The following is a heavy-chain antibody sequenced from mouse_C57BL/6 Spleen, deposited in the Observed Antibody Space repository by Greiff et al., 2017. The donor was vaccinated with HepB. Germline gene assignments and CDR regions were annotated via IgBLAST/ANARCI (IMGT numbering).Heavy chain of an antibody. D-gene: IGHD2-2*01. V-gene: IGHV1-69*01. CDR3: ARSAYGYDVRFDY. J-gene: IGHJ2*01. Sequence: QVQLQQPGAELVMPGASVKLSCKASGHTFTSYWMHWVKQSPGQGLEWIGEIDPSDSYTNYNQKFKGKSTLTVDKSSSTAYMQLSSLTSEESAVYYCARSAYGYDVRFDYWGQGTTLTVSS. CDR1: GHTFTSYW. CDR2: IDPSDSYT.